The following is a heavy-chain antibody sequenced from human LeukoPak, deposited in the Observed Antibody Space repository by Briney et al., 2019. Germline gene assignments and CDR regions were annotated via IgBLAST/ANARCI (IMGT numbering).Heavy chain of an antibody. D-gene: IGHD1-26*01. Sequence: PGGSLRLSCAASGLTFSSHGMLWVRQAPGKGLEWVALIWYDGSNKYYADSVKGRFTISRGNSKNTLYLQMNSLRAEDTAVYYCARLRGSYFDSWGQGTLVTVAS. V-gene: IGHV3-33*01. CDR3: ARLRGSYFDS. J-gene: IGHJ4*02. CDR1: GLTFSSHG. CDR2: IWYDGSNK.